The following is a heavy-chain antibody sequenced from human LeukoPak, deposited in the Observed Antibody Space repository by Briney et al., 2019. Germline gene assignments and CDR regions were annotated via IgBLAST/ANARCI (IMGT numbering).Heavy chain of an antibody. CDR1: GFTFSSCA. CDR3: AKSIDFTGYSSWDY. D-gene: IGHD3-9*01. V-gene: IGHV3-23*01. CDR2: ISGSGIRT. J-gene: IGHJ4*02. Sequence: HPGGSLRLSCAASGFTFSSCAMSWVRQAPGKGLEWVSGISGSGIRTFSADSVKGRFTISRDNSKNTLYLQIHSLRAEDTAVYYCAKSIDFTGYSSWDYWGRGTLVTVSS.